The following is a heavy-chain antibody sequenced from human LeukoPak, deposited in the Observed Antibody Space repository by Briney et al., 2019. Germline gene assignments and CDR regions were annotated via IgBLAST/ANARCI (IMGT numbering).Heavy chain of an antibody. J-gene: IGHJ4*02. D-gene: IGHD3-16*01. CDR3: VRDLFGRDRRPFDC. CDR2: INDNSDTI. CDR1: GFTFSHYS. Sequence: GGSLRLSCAASGFTFSHYSMHWVRQAPGKGLECVSYINDNSDTIFYADSVKGRFTISRDNAKNSLYLQLNSLGAEDTAVYYCVRDLFGRDRRPFDCWGQGTLVTVSS. V-gene: IGHV3-48*04.